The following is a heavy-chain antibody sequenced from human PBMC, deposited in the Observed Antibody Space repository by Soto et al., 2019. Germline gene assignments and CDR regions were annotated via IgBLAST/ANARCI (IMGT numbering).Heavy chain of an antibody. CDR3: ARHSIATALYYFDY. D-gene: IGHD6-13*01. CDR1: GASISSYY. J-gene: IGHJ4*02. V-gene: IGHV4-59*08. CDR2: MYYSGDT. Sequence: SETLSLTCTVSGASISSYYWSWIRHPPGKGLEWIGYMYYSGDTNYNPSLQSRVTISVDTSKNQFSLKLSSVTAADTAVYYCARHSIATALYYFDYWGRGTLVNVSS.